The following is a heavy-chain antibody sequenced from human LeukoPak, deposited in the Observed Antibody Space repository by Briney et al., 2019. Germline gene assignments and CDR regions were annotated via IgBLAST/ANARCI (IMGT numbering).Heavy chain of an antibody. V-gene: IGHV1-2*02. CDR2: IKPNTGGT. D-gene: IGHD3-10*01. J-gene: IGHJ4*02. CDR3: AIDGTTRSYYYFDH. Sequence: ASMKVSCKASGYTFTDYYMHWVRQAPGQGLEWMGWIKPNTGGTNYAENFQGRVTMTRDTSISTAFMELSGLRSDDTAVYYCAIDGTTRSYYYFDHWGEGTLVTVSS. CDR1: GYTFTDYY.